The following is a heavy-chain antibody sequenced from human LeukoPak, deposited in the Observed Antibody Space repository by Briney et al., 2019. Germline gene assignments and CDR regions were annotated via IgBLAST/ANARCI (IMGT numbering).Heavy chain of an antibody. J-gene: IGHJ4*02. D-gene: IGHD3-22*01. V-gene: IGHV4-38-2*01. Sequence: PSETLSLTCAVSGYSISSGYYWGWIRPPPGKGLEWIGSIYHSGSTYYNPSLKSRVTISVDTSRNQFSLKLSSVTAADTAVYYCAGDSSGYYYGYWGQGTLVTVSS. CDR1: GYSISSGYY. CDR2: IYHSGST. CDR3: AGDSSGYYYGY.